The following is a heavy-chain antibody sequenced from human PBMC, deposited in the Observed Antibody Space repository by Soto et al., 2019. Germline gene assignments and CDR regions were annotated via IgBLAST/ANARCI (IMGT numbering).Heavy chain of an antibody. CDR1: GFTFSSYS. J-gene: IGHJ4*02. Sequence: GGSLRLSCAASGFTFSSYSMNWVRQAPGKGLEWVSYITSRGTTIKYADPVKGRFTVSRDNAKNSLYLQLNSLRDEDTAVYYCARDKEACSETTCYSGPFDCWGQGTLVTVSS. V-gene: IGHV3-48*02. CDR3: ARDKEACSETTCYSGPFDC. D-gene: IGHD2-21*01. CDR2: ITSRGTTI.